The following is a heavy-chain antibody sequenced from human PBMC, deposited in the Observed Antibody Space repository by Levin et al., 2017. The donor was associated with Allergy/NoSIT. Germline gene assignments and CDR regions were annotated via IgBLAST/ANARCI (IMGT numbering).Heavy chain of an antibody. CDR3: AKEGGDPPSGNYYYGMDV. Sequence: GGSLRLSCAASGFTFSSYGMHWVRQAPGKGLEWVAVISYDGSNKYYADSVKGRFTISRDNSKNTLYLQMNSLRAEDTAVYYCAKEGGDPPSGNYYYGMDVWGQGTTVTVSS. D-gene: IGHD6-19*01. CDR2: ISYDGSNK. CDR1: GFTFSSYG. J-gene: IGHJ6*02. V-gene: IGHV3-30*18.